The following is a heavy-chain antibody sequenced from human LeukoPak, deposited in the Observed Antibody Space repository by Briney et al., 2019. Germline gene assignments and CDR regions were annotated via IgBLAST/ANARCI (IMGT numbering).Heavy chain of an antibody. CDR2: ISSSSSYI. V-gene: IGHV3-21*01. CDR3: ARVKTAMVTLGAFDI. D-gene: IGHD5-18*01. J-gene: IGHJ3*02. CDR1: GFTFSSYS. Sequence: GGSLRLSCAAPGFTFSSYSMNWVRQAPGKGLQRASSISSSSSYIYYADSVKGRFTISRDNAKNSLYLQMNSLRAVDTAVYYCARVKTAMVTLGAFDIWGQGTMVTVSS.